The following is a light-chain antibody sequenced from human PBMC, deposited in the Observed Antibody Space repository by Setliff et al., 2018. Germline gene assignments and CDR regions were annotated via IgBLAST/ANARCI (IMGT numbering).Light chain of an antibody. CDR1: SSDVGAYSH. Sequence: SALAQPASVSGSPGQSITISCAGTSSDVGAYSHVSWYQQYPGKAPKLMISEVSNRPSGVSYRFSGSKSGNTASLTISGLQAEDEADYYCMSYTTIRTYVFGTGTRAPS. CDR2: EVS. V-gene: IGLV2-14*01. J-gene: IGLJ1*01. CDR3: MSYTTIRTYV.